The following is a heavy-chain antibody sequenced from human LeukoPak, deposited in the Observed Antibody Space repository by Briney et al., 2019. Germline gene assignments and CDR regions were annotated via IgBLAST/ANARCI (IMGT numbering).Heavy chain of an antibody. Sequence: GGSLRLSCAASGFTFSSYAMSWVRQAPGKGLEWVSAISGSGGSTYYADSVKGRFTISRDNSKNTLYLQMNSLRAEDTAVYYALYYDFWSGYIIWGQGTLVTVSS. V-gene: IGHV3-23*01. J-gene: IGHJ4*02. CDR3: LYYDFWSGYII. CDR1: GFTFSSYA. CDR2: ISGSGGST. D-gene: IGHD3-3*01.